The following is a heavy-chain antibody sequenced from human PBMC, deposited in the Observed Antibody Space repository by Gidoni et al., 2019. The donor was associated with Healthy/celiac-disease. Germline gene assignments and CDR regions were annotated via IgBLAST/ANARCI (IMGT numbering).Heavy chain of an antibody. Sequence: QVQLVQSGAEVKKPGASVRVSCKVSAYTLTELSMHWVLQAPGKGLEWMGGFDPEDGETSYAQKFQGRVTMTEDTSTDTAYMELSSLRSEDTAVYYCATVGRGYGGLLLHWGQGTLVTVSS. J-gene: IGHJ4*02. CDR1: AYTLTELS. CDR2: FDPEDGET. D-gene: IGHD4-17*01. CDR3: ATVGRGYGGLLLH. V-gene: IGHV1-24*01.